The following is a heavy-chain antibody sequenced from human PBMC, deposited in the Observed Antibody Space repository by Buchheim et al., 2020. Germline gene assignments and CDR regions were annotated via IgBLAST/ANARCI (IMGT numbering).Heavy chain of an antibody. D-gene: IGHD6-19*01. V-gene: IGHV3-30*14. CDR2: ISYDGSTI. CDR3: SRDRGSGWSYYYSGLDV. CDR1: GFTFSHYA. Sequence: QVQLVESGGGVVQPGRSLRLSCAASGFTFSHYAVHWVRQAPGKGLEWVAVISYDGSTIYYADSVKGRFTFSRDNSKNTLSLQMNSLRAEDTAVYYCSRDRGSGWSYYYSGLDVWGQGS. J-gene: IGHJ6*02.